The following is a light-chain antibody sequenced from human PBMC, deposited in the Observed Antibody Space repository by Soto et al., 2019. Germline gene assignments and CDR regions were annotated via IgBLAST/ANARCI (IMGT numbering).Light chain of an antibody. J-gene: IGKJ1*01. V-gene: IGKV1-27*01. CDR3: QKYNSARRT. CDR2: AAS. CDR1: QGISNY. Sequence: DIQMTQSPSSLSASVGDRVTITCRASQGISNYLAWYQQKPGKVPKLLIYAASTLQSGVPSRFSGSGSGTDFTLTISSLQPEDVATYYCQKYNSARRTLGQWTKVEIK.